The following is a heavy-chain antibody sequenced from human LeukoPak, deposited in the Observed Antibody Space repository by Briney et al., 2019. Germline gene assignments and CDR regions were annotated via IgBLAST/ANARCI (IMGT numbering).Heavy chain of an antibody. CDR2: IWNDGSNK. V-gene: IGHV3-33*06. D-gene: IGHD6-13*01. Sequence: PGRSLRLSCAASGFTFSSYGMYWVRQAPGKGLEWVAVIWNDGSNKHYADSVKGRFTISRDNSKNTLDLQMNSLRAEDTAVYYCAKDLSSSWFEGLDNWGQGTLVTVSS. J-gene: IGHJ4*02. CDR3: AKDLSSSWFEGLDN. CDR1: GFTFSSYG.